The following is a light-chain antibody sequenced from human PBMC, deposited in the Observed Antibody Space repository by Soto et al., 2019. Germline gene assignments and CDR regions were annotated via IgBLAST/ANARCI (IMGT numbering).Light chain of an antibody. CDR3: QQYNNWPGT. J-gene: IGKJ1*01. V-gene: IGKV3-15*01. CDR1: QSVSSK. CDR2: GAS. Sequence: EIVLTQSPGTLSVSPGERATLSCRASQSVSSKLAWYQQKPGQAPRLLFYGASTGATGIPARFSGSGSETEFTLSISSLQSEDFAVYYCQQYNNWPGTFGQGTNVDIK.